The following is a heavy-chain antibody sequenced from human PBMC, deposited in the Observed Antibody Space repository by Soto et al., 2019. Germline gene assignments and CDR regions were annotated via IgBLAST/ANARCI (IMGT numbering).Heavy chain of an antibody. Sequence: GGSLRLSCTASGFMFSSYTMNWVRQAPGKGLEWVSSVSFRGDIYYADSLEGRFTISRDDAKNSLYLQMNSLRAEDTAVYYCARGCSSASCYYYWGQGTLVTVS. V-gene: IGHV3-21*01. CDR1: GFMFSSYT. J-gene: IGHJ4*02. D-gene: IGHD2-2*01. CDR2: VSFRGDI. CDR3: ARGCSSASCYYY.